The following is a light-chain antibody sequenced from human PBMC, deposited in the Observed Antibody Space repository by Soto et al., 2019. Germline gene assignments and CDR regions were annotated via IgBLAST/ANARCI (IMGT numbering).Light chain of an antibody. CDR1: SRDIGAYDY. J-gene: IGLJ1*01. CDR2: EVN. Sequence: QSALTQPASLSGSPGQSITISCTGTSRDIGAYDYVSWFQQHPGKAPKLMLSEVNTRPSGVSNRFSGSKSGNTVYLTISGLQDEDEADYFCFSFTTTSTHDFGTGTKLTVL. V-gene: IGLV2-14*01. CDR3: FSFTTTSTHD.